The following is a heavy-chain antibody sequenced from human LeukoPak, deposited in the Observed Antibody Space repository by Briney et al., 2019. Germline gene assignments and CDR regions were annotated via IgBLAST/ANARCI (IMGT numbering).Heavy chain of an antibody. J-gene: IGHJ4*02. D-gene: IGHD2-15*01. V-gene: IGHV3-48*04. CDR2: ISSSGSTI. CDR1: GFTFSNYW. CDR3: ARDGDGYCSGGSCSPAGDY. Sequence: GGSLRLSCAASGFTFSNYWMHWVRQAPGKGLEWVSYISSSGSTIYYADSVKGRFTISRDNAKNSLYLQMNSLRAEDTAVYYCARDGDGYCSGGSCSPAGDYWGQGTLVTVSS.